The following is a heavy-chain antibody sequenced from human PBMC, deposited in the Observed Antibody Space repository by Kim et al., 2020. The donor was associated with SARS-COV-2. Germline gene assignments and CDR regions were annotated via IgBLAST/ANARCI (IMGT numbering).Heavy chain of an antibody. J-gene: IGHJ4*01. V-gene: IGHV3-64*01. CDR3: ARAARGGSYSPLGY. D-gene: IGHD1-26*01. Sequence: ANSVKGRFTISRDNSKNTLYLQMGSLRAEDMAVYYCARAARGGSYSPLGYWGHGTLVTVSS.